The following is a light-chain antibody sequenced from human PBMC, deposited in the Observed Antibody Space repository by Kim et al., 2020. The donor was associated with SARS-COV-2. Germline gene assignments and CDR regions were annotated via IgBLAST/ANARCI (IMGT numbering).Light chain of an antibody. J-gene: IGLJ1*01. CDR1: SSDIGGSIY. CDR2: DVS. CDR3: SSSTNSNTYL. V-gene: IGLV2-14*03. Sequence: QSALTQPASVSESPGQSITISCAGTSSDIGGSIYVSWYQQHPGKAPKLIIYDVSKRPPGVSNRFSGSKSGNTASLTVSGLQAEDEADYYCSSSTNSNTYLFETGTKVTVL.